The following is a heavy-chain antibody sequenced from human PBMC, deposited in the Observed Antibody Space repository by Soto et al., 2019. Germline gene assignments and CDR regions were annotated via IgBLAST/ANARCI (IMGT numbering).Heavy chain of an antibody. CDR2: IYSSGSA. CDR3: ATQNCSSYCLRWFDP. V-gene: IGHV4-31*03. Sequence: QVQLQESGPGLVKPSQTLSLTCTVSGGSISSGGYYWTWIRQHPGQGLEWIGYIYSSGSAYYNPSLRSRVAISLDRSGNQFSLQLSSVTAADTAVYYCATQNCSSYCLRWFDPWCQGTLVTVSS. CDR1: GGSISSGGYY. J-gene: IGHJ5*02. D-gene: IGHD2-2*01.